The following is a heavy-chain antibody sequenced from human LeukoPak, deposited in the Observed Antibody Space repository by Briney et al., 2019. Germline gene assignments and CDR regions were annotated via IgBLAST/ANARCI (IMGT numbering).Heavy chain of an antibody. CDR2: ISAYNGNT. CDR3: ARDFYDVWTGWFDY. CDR1: AYTFTIYG. J-gene: IGHJ4*02. Sequence: ASVTLSFTSSAYTFTIYGISWVRQAPGPGLERMGWISAYNGNTNYSQKLQGRVTMTTDTSTTTAYMELRSLRSADRAVDSGARDFYDVWTGWFDYWGQGTLVTVSS. D-gene: IGHD3-3*01. V-gene: IGHV1-18*01.